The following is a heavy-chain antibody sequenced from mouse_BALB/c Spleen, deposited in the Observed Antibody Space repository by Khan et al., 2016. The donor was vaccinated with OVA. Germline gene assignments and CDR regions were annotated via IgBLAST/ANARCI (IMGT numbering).Heavy chain of an antibody. CDR2: INTYTGEP. D-gene: IGHD1-1*01. J-gene: IGHJ4*01. CDR1: GYTFTNYG. CDR3: AIPPYVSYTMDY. Sequence: QIQLVQSGPELKKPGETVKISCKASGYTFTNYGMNRVKQSPGKALKWMGWINTYTGEPTYADDFKGRFAFSLETSATTAYLQINNLKNEDPATYVSAIPPYVSYTMDYWGQGTSVTVSS. V-gene: IGHV9-3-1*01.